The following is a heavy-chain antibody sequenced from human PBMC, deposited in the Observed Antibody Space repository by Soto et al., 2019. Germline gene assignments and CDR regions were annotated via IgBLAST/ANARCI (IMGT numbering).Heavy chain of an antibody. CDR3: TRVISTADFDI. CDR2: ISPYNGNN. CDR1: GYTFTNYG. D-gene: IGHD5-18*01. V-gene: IGHV1-18*01. J-gene: IGHJ3*02. Sequence: QVQLVQSGAEVKKPGASVRVSCKASGYTFTNYGIGWVRQAPGHGLEWVGWISPYNGNNHYAPKLQGRVTMTTDTSASTANMELRSVRSDDTAVYYCTRVISTADFDICGAGTIVTVSS.